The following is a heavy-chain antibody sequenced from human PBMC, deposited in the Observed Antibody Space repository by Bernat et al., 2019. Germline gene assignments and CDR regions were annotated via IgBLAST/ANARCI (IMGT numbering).Heavy chain of an antibody. CDR2: ISGSGGST. V-gene: IGHV3-23*01. J-gene: IGHJ5*02. Sequence: EVQLLESGGGLVQPGGSLRLSCAASGFTFSSYAMSWVRQAPGKGLEWVSAISGSGGSTYYADSVKGRFTISRDNSKNTLYLQRNSLRAEDTAVEDGAKEGVPPYGAENPGGQGTRVTGSA. CDR1: GFTFSSYA. D-gene: IGHD4/OR15-4a*01. CDR3: AKEGVPPYGAENP.